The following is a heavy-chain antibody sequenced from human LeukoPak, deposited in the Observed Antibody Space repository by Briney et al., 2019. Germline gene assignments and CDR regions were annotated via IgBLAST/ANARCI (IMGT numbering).Heavy chain of an antibody. Sequence: PSETLSLTCAVSGDSVSSSHWWSWVRQPPVKGLEWIGEVAHTGSTKFTPSLRSRATISIDWSKNQFSLNLTSVTAADTATYFCARLVVYNWTPRAFDVWGQGTMVTVSS. D-gene: IGHD1-20*01. CDR1: GDSVSSSHW. V-gene: IGHV4-4*02. CDR2: VAHTGST. J-gene: IGHJ3*01. CDR3: ARLVVYNWTPRAFDV.